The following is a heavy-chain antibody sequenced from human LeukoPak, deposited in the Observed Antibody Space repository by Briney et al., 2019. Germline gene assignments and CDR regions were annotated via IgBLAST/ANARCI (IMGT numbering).Heavy chain of an antibody. D-gene: IGHD6-13*01. V-gene: IGHV3-30*02. Sequence: PGGSLRLSCAASGSTFSSYGMHWVRQAPGKGLEWVAFIRYDGSNKYYADSVKGRFTISRDNSKNTLYLQMNSLRAEDTAVYYCAKDLTNLGYSSSVGDYWGQGTLVTVSS. CDR1: GSTFSSYG. J-gene: IGHJ4*02. CDR2: IRYDGSNK. CDR3: AKDLTNLGYSSSVGDY.